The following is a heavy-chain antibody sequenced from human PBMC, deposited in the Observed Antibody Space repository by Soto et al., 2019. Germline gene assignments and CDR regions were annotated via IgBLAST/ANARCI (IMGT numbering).Heavy chain of an antibody. CDR2: INRSGSS. CDR3: ARGGVDMIRGVTGKRTWLDP. CDR1: GGSFSSYY. J-gene: IGHJ5*02. D-gene: IGHD3-10*01. V-gene: IGHV4-34*01. Sequence: QVQLQQWGEGLLKPSETLSLTCAVYGGSFSSYYWNWIRQSPGKGLEWIGEINRSGSSKYNPSLKSRVTIPVDSSKNQFSLKLTSVTAADTSLYYCARGGVDMIRGVTGKRTWLDPWGQGTLVTVSS.